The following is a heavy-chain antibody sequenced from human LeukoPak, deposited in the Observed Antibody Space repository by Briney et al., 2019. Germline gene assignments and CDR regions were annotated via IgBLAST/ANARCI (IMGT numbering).Heavy chain of an antibody. CDR1: GFTFGDHA. V-gene: IGHV3-49*04. D-gene: IGHD5-18*01. CDR2: IRSKAYRGTT. CDR3: ASGNSYVGPYYYGMDV. J-gene: IGHJ6*04. Sequence: GGSLRLSCTASGFTFGDHAMSWVRQAPGKGLEWVGFIRSKAYRGTTEYAASVKGRFTISRDDSKSIAYLQMNSLKTEDTAVYYCASGNSYVGPYYYGMDVWGKGTTVTVSS.